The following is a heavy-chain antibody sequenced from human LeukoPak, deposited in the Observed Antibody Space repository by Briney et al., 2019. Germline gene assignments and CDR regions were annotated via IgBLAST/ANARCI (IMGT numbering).Heavy chain of an antibody. J-gene: IGHJ4*02. Sequence: KPSETLSLTCAVYGGSFSGYYWSWIRQPPGKGLEWIGEINHSGSTNYNPSLKSRVTISVDTSKNQFSLKLSSVTAADTAVYYCARAEMATKTYDYWGQGTLVTVSS. CDR2: INHSGST. CDR1: GGSFSGYY. D-gene: IGHD5-24*01. CDR3: ARAEMATKTYDY. V-gene: IGHV4-34*01.